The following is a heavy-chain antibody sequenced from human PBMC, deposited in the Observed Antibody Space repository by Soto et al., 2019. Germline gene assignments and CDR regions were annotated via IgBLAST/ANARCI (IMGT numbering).Heavy chain of an antibody. V-gene: IGHV4-38-2*02. CDR1: GYSISSGYY. D-gene: IGHD6-13*01. CDR3: ARDGYSSSWYVLGSDY. CDR2: IYHSGST. J-gene: IGHJ4*02. Sequence: PSETLSLTCAVSGYSISSGYYWGWIRQPPGKGLEWIGSIYHSGSTYYNPFLKSRVTISVDTSKNQSSLKLSSVTAADTAVYYCARDGYSSSWYVLGSDYWGQGTLVTVSS.